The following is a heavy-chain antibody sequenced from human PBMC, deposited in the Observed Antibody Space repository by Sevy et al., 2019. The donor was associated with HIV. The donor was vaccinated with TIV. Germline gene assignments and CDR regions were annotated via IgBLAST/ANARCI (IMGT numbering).Heavy chain of an antibody. V-gene: IGHV3-21*01. CDR1: GFTFSKYP. Sequence: GGSRRLSCVVSGFTFSKYPMNWVRQAPGKGLEWVSSISSSSNYIYYGDSVKGRFTISRDNAKNSLYLQMNSLRADDTAVYYCARDGGCSSTACHLYFDYWGQGTLVTVSS. J-gene: IGHJ4*02. D-gene: IGHD2-2*01. CDR3: ARDGGCSSTACHLYFDY. CDR2: ISSSSNYI.